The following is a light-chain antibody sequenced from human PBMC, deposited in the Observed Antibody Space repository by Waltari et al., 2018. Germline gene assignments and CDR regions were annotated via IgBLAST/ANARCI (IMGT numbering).Light chain of an antibody. J-gene: IGKJ2*01. V-gene: IGKV3-15*01. CDR2: GAS. CDR1: QSVSSN. Sequence: EIVITQSPATLSVSPGDRATLSCRASQSVSSNLAWYQPKPGQAPRLLIYGASTRATGIPARFSGSGSGTEFTLTISSRQSEDFAVYYCQQYNNWPPVTFGQGTKLEIK. CDR3: QQYNNWPPVT.